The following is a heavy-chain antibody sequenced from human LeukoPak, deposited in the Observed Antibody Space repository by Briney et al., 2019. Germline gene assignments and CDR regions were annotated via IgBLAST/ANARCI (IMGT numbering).Heavy chain of an antibody. V-gene: IGHV3-7*03. CDR3: ARKGLGGELGGFDS. CDR2: IKQDGSEK. D-gene: IGHD1-7*01. J-gene: IGHJ4*02. CDR1: GFTFSSYW. Sequence: QAGGSLRLSCAASGFTFSSYWMSWVRQAPGKGLEWVANIKQDGSEKYYVDSVKGRFTISRDNAKNSLYLQMNSLRVEDTALYHCARKGLGGELGGFDSWGQGTLVTVSS.